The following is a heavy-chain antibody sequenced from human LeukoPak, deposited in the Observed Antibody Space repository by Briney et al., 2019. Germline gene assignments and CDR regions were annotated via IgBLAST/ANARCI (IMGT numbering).Heavy chain of an antibody. CDR3: ARDPGISTPTEMDV. Sequence: PGGSLRLSCAASRFTFSSYSMNWVRQAPGKGLEWVSSISSSSSYIYYADSVKGRFTISRDNAKNSLYLQMISLRAEDTAVYYCARDPGISTPTEMDVWGKGTTVTVSS. D-gene: IGHD1-14*01. CDR2: ISSSSSYI. V-gene: IGHV3-21*01. J-gene: IGHJ6*04. CDR1: RFTFSSYS.